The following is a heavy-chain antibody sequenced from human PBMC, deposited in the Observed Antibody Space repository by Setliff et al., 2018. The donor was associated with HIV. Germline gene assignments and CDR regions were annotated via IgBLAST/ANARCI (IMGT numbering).Heavy chain of an antibody. CDR3: ALSEYCSGGSCSRKNWFAL. Sequence: GASVKVSCKASGYTFTSYYMHWVRQAPGQGLEWMGIINPSGGSTSYAQKFQGRVTMTRDTSTSTVYMELSSLTSEDTALYYCALSEYCSGGSCSRKNWFALWGQGTLVTVSS. V-gene: IGHV1-46*01. D-gene: IGHD2-15*01. CDR2: INPSGGST. CDR1: GYTFTSYY. J-gene: IGHJ5*02.